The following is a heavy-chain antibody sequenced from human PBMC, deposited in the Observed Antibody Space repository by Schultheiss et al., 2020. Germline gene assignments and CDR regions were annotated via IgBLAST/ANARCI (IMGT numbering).Heavy chain of an antibody. J-gene: IGHJ3*02. CDR3: VREFRINNVRQAYAM. CDR2: LYPTGTT. CDR1: GFTVSNYY. D-gene: IGHD2-2*01. Sequence: GASLRLSCVGSGFTVSNYYMTWVRQAPGKGLEWVSVLYPTGTTFYADSVKGRFTMSSDSSKNTLDLQMNNLRVEDTAVYYCVREFRINNVRQAYAMWGQGTMVNV. V-gene: IGHV3-53*01.